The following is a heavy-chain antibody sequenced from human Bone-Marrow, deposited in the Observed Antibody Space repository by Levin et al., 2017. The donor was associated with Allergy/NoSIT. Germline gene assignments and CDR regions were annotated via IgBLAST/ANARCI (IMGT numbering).Heavy chain of an antibody. D-gene: IGHD6-13*01. CDR3: TRVGGLYSTSWYSFY. CDR1: GFTFSNYW. Sequence: GESLKISCAASGFTFSNYWMHWVRPAPGRGLVWVSGINSDGTSTYYADSVKGRFTISRDNAKNTLYLQMHSLRAEDTAVYYCTRVGGLYSTSWYSFYWGQGTLVTVSP. V-gene: IGHV3-74*01. CDR2: INSDGTST. J-gene: IGHJ4*02.